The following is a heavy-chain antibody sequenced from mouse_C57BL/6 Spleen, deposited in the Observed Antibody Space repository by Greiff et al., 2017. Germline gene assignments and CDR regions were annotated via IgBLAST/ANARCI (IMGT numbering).Heavy chain of an antibody. Sequence: VTLKESGPGILQPSQTLSLTCSFSGFSLSTFGMGVGWIRQPSGKGLEWLAHIWWDDDKYYNPALKSRLTISKDTSKNQVFRKIANVDTADTATYYCARIAQSFYGNPFAYWGQGTLVTVSA. V-gene: IGHV8-8*01. CDR3: ARIAQSFYGNPFAY. CDR2: IWWDDDK. D-gene: IGHD2-1*01. CDR1: GFSLSTFGMG. J-gene: IGHJ3*01.